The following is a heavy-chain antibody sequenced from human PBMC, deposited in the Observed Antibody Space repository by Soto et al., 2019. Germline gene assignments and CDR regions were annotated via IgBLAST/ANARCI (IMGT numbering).Heavy chain of an antibody. CDR3: AKDLNGPHDFWSGSPWWGYFDY. Sequence: GGSLRLSCAASGFTFSSYAMSWVRQAPGKGLEWVSAISGSGGSTYYADSVKGRFTISRDNSKNTLYLQMNSLRAEDTAVYYCAKDLNGPHDFWSGSPWWGYFDYWGQGTLVTVSS. D-gene: IGHD3-3*01. CDR2: ISGSGGST. CDR1: GFTFSSYA. V-gene: IGHV3-23*01. J-gene: IGHJ4*02.